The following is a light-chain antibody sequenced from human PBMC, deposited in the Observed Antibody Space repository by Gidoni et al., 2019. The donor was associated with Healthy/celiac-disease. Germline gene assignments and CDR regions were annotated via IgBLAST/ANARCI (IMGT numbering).Light chain of an antibody. CDR1: QSLLHSNGYNY. J-gene: IGKJ4*01. Sequence: DIVMTQSPLSLPVTPGEPASISCRSSQSLLHSNGYNYLDWYLQTPGQSPQLLIYLGSNRASGVPDRFRGSGSGTDFTLKISRVEAEDVGVYYCMQALQTPLTFGGGTKVEIK. CDR2: LGS. CDR3: MQALQTPLT. V-gene: IGKV2-28*01.